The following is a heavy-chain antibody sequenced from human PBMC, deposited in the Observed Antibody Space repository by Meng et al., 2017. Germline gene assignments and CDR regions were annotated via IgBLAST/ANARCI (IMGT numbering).Heavy chain of an antibody. Sequence: GESLKISCAASGFTFSSYGMHWVRQAPGKGLEWVAVIWYDGSNKYYADSVKGRFTISRDNSKNTLYLQTNSLRAEDTAVYYCARDGDEGCSSTSCLSHGMDVWGQGTTVTVSS. J-gene: IGHJ6*02. D-gene: IGHD2-2*01. CDR1: GFTFSSYG. CDR2: IWYDGSNK. CDR3: ARDGDEGCSSTSCLSHGMDV. V-gene: IGHV3-33*01.